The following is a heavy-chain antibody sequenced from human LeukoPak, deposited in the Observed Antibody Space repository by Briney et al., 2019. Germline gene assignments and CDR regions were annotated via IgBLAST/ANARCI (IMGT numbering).Heavy chain of an antibody. Sequence: GASVKVSCKASGYTFTGYYMHWVRQAPGQGLEWMGWINTNTGNPTYAQGFTGRFVFSLDTSVSTAYLQISSLKAEDTAVYYCARDPGITMVRGVGTSNWFDPWGQGTLVTVSS. D-gene: IGHD3-10*01. J-gene: IGHJ5*02. CDR3: ARDPGITMVRGVGTSNWFDP. CDR2: INTNTGNP. CDR1: GYTFTGYY. V-gene: IGHV7-4-1*02.